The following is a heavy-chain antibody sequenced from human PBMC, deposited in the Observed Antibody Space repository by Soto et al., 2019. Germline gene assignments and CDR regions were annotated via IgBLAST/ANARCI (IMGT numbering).Heavy chain of an antibody. CDR1: GFTFSSYA. Sequence: GGSLRLSCAASGFTFSSYAMSWVRQAPGKGLEWVSAISGSGGSTYYADSVKGRFTISRDNSKNTLYLQMNSLRAEDTAVYYSAKSVTTFNRAYYFDYWGQGTLVTVSS. V-gene: IGHV3-23*01. J-gene: IGHJ4*02. D-gene: IGHD3-16*01. CDR3: AKSVTTFNRAYYFDY. CDR2: ISGSGGST.